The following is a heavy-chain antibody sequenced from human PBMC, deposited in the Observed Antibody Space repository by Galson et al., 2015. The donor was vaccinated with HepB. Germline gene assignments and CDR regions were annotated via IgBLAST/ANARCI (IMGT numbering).Heavy chain of an antibody. CDR2: INGDGSST. J-gene: IGHJ4*02. D-gene: IGHD3-22*01. V-gene: IGHV3-74*01. CDR3: ARGGSGYFDSSGYYSPPEDY. CDR1: GFTFSRYW. Sequence: SLRLSCAASGFTFSRYWMHWVRQAPGKGLVWVSRINGDGSSTSYADSVKGRFTISRDNAKNTLYLQMNSQRAEDTAVYYCARGGSGYFDSSGYYSPPEDYWGQGTLVTVSS.